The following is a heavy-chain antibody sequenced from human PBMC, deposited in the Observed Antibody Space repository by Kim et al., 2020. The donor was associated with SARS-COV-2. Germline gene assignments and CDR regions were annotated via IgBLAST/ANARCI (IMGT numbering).Heavy chain of an antibody. D-gene: IGHD2-15*01. CDR3: ARDLVVVVAATTYYYGMDV. J-gene: IGHJ6*02. V-gene: IGHV3-30*04. CDR2: ISYDGSNK. CDR1: GFTFSSYA. Sequence: GGSLRLSCAASGFTFSSYAMHWVRQAPGKGLEWVAVISYDGSNKHYADSVKGRFTISRDNSKNTLYLQMNSLRAEDTAVYYCARDLVVVVAATTYYYGMDVWGQGTTVTVSS.